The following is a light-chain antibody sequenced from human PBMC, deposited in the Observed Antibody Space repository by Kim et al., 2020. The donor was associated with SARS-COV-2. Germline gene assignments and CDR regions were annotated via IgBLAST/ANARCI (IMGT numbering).Light chain of an antibody. Sequence: VALGHTVRITCQGDSLRRYYASWYQQKPGQAPVLVIYGKNSRPSGIPDRFSGSSSGNTASLTITGAQAEDEADYYCNSRDSSGNQVFGGGTQLTVL. CDR2: GKN. J-gene: IGLJ3*02. CDR1: SLRRYY. CDR3: NSRDSSGNQV. V-gene: IGLV3-19*01.